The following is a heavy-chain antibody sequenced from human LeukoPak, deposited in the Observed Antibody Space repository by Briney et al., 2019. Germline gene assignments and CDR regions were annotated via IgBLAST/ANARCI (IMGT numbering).Heavy chain of an antibody. V-gene: IGHV4-31*03. CDR1: GGSISSGGYY. CDR2: IYYSGST. J-gene: IGHJ4*02. D-gene: IGHD3-10*01. CDR3: AREPTMVRGVTYFDY. Sequence: SETLSLTCTVSGGSISSGGYYWSWIRQHPGKGLEWIGYIYYSGSTYYNPSLKSRVTISVDTSKNQFSLKLGSVTAADTAVYYCAREPTMVRGVTYFDYWGQGTLVTVSS.